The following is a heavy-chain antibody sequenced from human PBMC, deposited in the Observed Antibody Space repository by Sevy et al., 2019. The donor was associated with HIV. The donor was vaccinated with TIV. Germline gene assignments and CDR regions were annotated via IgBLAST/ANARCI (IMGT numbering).Heavy chain of an antibody. Sequence: GGSLRLSCAASGFTFSNYAMSWVRQAPGKGLEWVSTISGSGGSTYYADSVQGRFTISRDNSKNTLYLQMNSLRAEDTAVYYCAKDVWDPNDAFDIWGQGTMVTVS. D-gene: IGHD1-26*01. CDR1: GFTFSNYA. CDR3: AKDVWDPNDAFDI. V-gene: IGHV3-23*01. CDR2: ISGSGGST. J-gene: IGHJ3*02.